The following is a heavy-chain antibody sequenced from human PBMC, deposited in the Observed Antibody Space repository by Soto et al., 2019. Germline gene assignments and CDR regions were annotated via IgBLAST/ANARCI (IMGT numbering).Heavy chain of an antibody. Sequence: QVQLQESGPGLVKPSQTLSLTCTVSGGSISSGDYYWSWIRQPPGKGLEWLGYISYSGSTYYNPSLKSRVTLSVDTSKNQFSLKRSSVTAAATAVYYWARDQPESRDWGEGAFDIWGQGTMVTVSS. CDR3: ARDQPESRDWGEGAFDI. CDR1: GGSISSGDYY. D-gene: IGHD3-16*01. V-gene: IGHV4-30-4*01. J-gene: IGHJ3*02. CDR2: ISYSGST.